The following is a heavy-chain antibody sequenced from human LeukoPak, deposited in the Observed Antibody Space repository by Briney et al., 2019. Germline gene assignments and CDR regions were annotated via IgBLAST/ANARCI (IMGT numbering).Heavy chain of an antibody. D-gene: IGHD3-10*01. CDR3: ARLKLLSANYYFDY. Sequence: SETLSLTCTVSGGSISSSSYYWGWIRQPPGKGLEWIGSIYYSGSTYYNPSLKSRVTISVDTSKNQFSLKLSSVTAADTAVYYCARLKLLSANYYFDYWGQGTLVTVSS. CDR2: IYYSGST. CDR1: GGSISSSSYY. V-gene: IGHV4-39*01. J-gene: IGHJ4*02.